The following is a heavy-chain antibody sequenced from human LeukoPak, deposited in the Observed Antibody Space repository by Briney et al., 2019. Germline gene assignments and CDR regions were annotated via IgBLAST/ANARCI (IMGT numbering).Heavy chain of an antibody. V-gene: IGHV3-48*02. CDR2: ISTGSSIT. CDR3: ARVAAGYSVNYFDY. Sequence: GGSLRLSCAASEFAFSTYNMNWVRQAPGKGLEWVSYISTGSSITYYADSVKGRFTISRDNVENSLYLQMNSLRDEDTAVYYCARVAAGYSVNYFDYWGQGTLVTVSS. CDR1: EFAFSTYN. J-gene: IGHJ4*02. D-gene: IGHD4-23*01.